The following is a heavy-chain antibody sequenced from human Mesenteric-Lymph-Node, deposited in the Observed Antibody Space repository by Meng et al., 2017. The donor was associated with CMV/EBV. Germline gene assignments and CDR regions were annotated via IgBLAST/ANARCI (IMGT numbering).Heavy chain of an antibody. CDR1: GFTFSSYG. CDR2: IRYDGSNK. V-gene: IGHV3-30*02. CDR3: ARVKSLDY. Sequence: GESLKISCAASGFTFSSYGMHWVRQAPGKGLEWVAFIRYDGSNKYYADSVKGRFTISRDNSKNTLYLQMNSLRAEDTAVYYCARVKSLDYWGQGTLVTVSS. J-gene: IGHJ4*02.